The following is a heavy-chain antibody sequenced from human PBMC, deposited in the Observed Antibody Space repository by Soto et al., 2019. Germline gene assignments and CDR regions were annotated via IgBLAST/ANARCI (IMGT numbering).Heavy chain of an antibody. J-gene: IGHJ6*03. CDR3: ARARCSSTSCYRYYYYYMDV. D-gene: IGHD2-2*01. CDR2: MNPNSGNT. Sequence: ASVKVSCKASGYTFTSYDINWVRQATGQGLEWMGWMNPNSGNTGYAQKFQGRVTMTRNTSISTAYMELSSLRSEDTAVYYCARARCSSTSCYRYYYYYMDVWGKGTTVTVSS. CDR1: GYTFTSYD. V-gene: IGHV1-8*01.